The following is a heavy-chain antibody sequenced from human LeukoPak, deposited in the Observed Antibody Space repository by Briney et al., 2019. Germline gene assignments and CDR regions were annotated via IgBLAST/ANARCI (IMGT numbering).Heavy chain of an antibody. J-gene: IGHJ4*02. V-gene: IGHV3-23*01. Sequence: GGSPRLSCAASGFTFSSYAMSWVRQAPGKGLEWVSAISGSGGSTYYADSVKGRFTISRDNSKNTLYLQMNSLRAEDTAVYYCAKDEANYYYDSSGYYYGYWGQGTLVTVSS. D-gene: IGHD3-22*01. CDR3: AKDEANYYYDSSGYYYGY. CDR1: GFTFSSYA. CDR2: ISGSGGST.